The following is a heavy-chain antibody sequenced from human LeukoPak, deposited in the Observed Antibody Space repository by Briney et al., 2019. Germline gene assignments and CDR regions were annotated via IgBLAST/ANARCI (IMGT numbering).Heavy chain of an antibody. CDR1: GGSISSSSYY. Sequence: PSETLSLTCTVSGGSISSSSYYWGWIRQPPGKGLEWIGSIYYSGSTYYNPSLKSRVTISVDTSKNQFSLKLSSVTAADTAVYYCARELVGAPPRDYWGQGTLVTVSS. V-gene: IGHV4-39*07. CDR2: IYYSGST. D-gene: IGHD1-26*01. CDR3: ARELVGAPPRDY. J-gene: IGHJ4*02.